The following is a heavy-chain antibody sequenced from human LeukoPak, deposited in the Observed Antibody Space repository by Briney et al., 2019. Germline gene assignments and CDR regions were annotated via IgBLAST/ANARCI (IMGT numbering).Heavy chain of an antibody. CDR1: GFTFSDYY. V-gene: IGHV3-11*01. Sequence: PGGSLRLSCAASGFTFSDYYMSWIRQAPGKGLEWVSYISSSGSTIYYADSVKGRFTISGDNAKNSLYLQMNSLRAEDTAVYYCAREGYSSSSPYYYYGMDVWGQGTTVTVSS. CDR3: AREGYSSSSPYYYYGMDV. D-gene: IGHD6-6*01. CDR2: ISSSGSTI. J-gene: IGHJ6*02.